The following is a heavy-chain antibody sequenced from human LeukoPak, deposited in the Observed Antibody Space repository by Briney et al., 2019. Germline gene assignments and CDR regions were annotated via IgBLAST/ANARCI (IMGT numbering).Heavy chain of an antibody. V-gene: IGHV5-51*01. CDR3: ARWHSSAFSDY. Sequence: GESLKISCKGSGYSFTSYWIAWVRQMPGKGLEWMGIIYPGESDTRYSPSFEGQVAVSADKSISTAYLQWSSLKASDTAMYFCARWHSSAFSDYWGQGILVTVSS. J-gene: IGHJ4*02. CDR1: GYSFTSYW. D-gene: IGHD3-22*01. CDR2: IYPGESDT.